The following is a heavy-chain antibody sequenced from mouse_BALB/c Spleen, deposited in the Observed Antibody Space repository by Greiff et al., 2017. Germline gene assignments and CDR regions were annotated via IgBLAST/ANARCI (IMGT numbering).Heavy chain of an antibody. Sequence: EVKVVESGGGLVKPGGSLKLSCAASGFAFSSYDMSWVRQTPEKRLEWVAYISSGGGSTYYPDTVKGRFTISRDNAKNTLYLQMSSLKSEDTAMYYCARQGYGSSYAMDYWGQGTSVTVSS. CDR2: ISSGGGST. CDR1: GFAFSSYD. J-gene: IGHJ4*01. D-gene: IGHD1-1*01. V-gene: IGHV5-12-1*01. CDR3: ARQGYGSSYAMDY.